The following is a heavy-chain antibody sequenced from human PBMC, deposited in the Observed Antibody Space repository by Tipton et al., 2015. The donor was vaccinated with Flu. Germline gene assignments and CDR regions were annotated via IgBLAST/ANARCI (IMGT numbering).Heavy chain of an antibody. CDR1: GYSKTSGYSFGYYG. D-gene: IGHD4-11*01. CDR2: ISTYSGNA. V-gene: IGHV1-18*01. Sequence: QVQLVQSGGEVTKPGASVKVSCTTSGYSKTSGYSFGYYGISWLRQAPGQGLEWMGWISTYSGNAKYAQKFQDRVIMSIDKSTRTAYMEVRSLRPDDTARYYCARSEDDYSGPVGAFDIWGQGTMVTVSS. CDR3: ARSEDDYSGPVGAFDI. J-gene: IGHJ3*02.